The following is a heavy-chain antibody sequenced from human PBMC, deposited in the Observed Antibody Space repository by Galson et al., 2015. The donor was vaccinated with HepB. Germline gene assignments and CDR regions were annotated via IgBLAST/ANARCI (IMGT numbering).Heavy chain of an antibody. V-gene: IGHV1-18*01. D-gene: IGHD2-2*01. CDR3: ARDGERRADIVVVPAAIYYYYGMTS. CDR2: ISAYNGNT. Sequence: SVKVSCKASGSTFTSYGISWVRQAPGQGLEWMGWISAYNGNTNYAQKLQGRVTTTTDTSTSAAYMELRSLRSDDTAVYYCARDGERRADIVVVPAAIYYYYGMTSGAKGPRSPSP. CDR1: GSTFTSYG. J-gene: IGHJ6*02.